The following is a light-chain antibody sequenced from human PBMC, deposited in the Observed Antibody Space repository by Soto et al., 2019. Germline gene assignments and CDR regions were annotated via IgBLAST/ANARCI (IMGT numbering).Light chain of an antibody. J-gene: IGKJ4*01. CDR1: QNVSSN. CDR2: GAS. CDR3: QQRSNWPLT. V-gene: IGKV3-15*01. Sequence: EIVMTQSPVTLSVSPGERATLSSRASQNVSSNLAWSQQKPGQAPRLLIYGASTRATGIPARLSGIGSGSEFTLTLSSLQSEDFAVYYCQQRSNWPLTFGGGTKVDIK.